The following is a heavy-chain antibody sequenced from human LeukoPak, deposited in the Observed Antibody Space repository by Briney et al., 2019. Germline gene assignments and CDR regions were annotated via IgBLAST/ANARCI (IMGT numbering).Heavy chain of an antibody. CDR1: AFTFDDYG. Sequence: GGSLRLSCAASAFTFDDYGMSWVRQAPGKGLEWVAFIRSDGSNKYYADSVKGRFTISRDNSKNTLYLQMNSLRADDTAVYYCAKDPTHFRVWDDYDTNILSHWGQGTLVTVSS. CDR2: IRSDGSNK. CDR3: AKDPTHFRVWDDYDTNILSH. V-gene: IGHV3-30*02. J-gene: IGHJ4*02. D-gene: IGHD4/OR15-4a*01.